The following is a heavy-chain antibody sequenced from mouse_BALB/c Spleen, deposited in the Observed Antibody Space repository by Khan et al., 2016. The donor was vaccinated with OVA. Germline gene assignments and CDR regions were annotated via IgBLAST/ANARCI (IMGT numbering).Heavy chain of an antibody. Sequence: QVQLKQSGPGLVAPSQSLSLTCTVSGFSLTGYGVSWVRQPPGKGLEWLGMIWGDGSTDYNSALKSRLSISKDTSKSQVFLKMNSLQTDDTAKYNGARAYYGNYREARDYWGQGTSVTVSS. CDR3: ARAYYGNYREARDY. D-gene: IGHD2-10*01. J-gene: IGHJ4*01. V-gene: IGHV2-6-7*01. CDR2: IWGDGST. CDR1: GFSLTGYG.